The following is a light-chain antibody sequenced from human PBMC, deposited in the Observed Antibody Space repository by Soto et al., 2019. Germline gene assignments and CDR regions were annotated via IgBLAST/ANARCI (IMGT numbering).Light chain of an antibody. CDR1: QSVRGRS. V-gene: IGKV3-20*01. J-gene: IGKJ2*01. CDR2: DAS. CDR3: QQYVASPYT. Sequence: EIVMTQSPATLSVSPVERATLSCRSSQSVRGRSLAWYQQKPGQAPRLLIYDASSRATGIPDRFSASGSGTDFTLTISSLEPEDFAVYYCQQYVASPYTFGQGTKGDIK.